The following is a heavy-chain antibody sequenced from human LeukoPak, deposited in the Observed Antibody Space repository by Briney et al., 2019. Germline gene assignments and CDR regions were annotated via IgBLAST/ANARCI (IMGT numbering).Heavy chain of an antibody. CDR2: INRDGSRT. CDR3: TRITYCGGDCQTNIDY. D-gene: IGHD2-21*02. V-gene: IGHV3-74*01. Sequence: PGGSLRLSCATSGFTFSSYWMHWVRQAPGKGLVWVSRINRDGSRTSYADSVKGRFTISRDNAKNTLYLQMNSLRAEDTAVYYCTRITYCGGDCQTNIDYWGQGTLVTVSS. CDR1: GFTFSSYW. J-gene: IGHJ4*02.